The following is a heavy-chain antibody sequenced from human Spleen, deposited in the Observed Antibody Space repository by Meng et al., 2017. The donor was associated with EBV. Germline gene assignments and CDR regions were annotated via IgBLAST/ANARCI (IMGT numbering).Heavy chain of an antibody. Sequence: QEEVGQPGSEVNGPVAAGRVSCKDSGDTLCYYTITWVSLTPGQAPDWIGWIIPSYGTTSYAQKYQGRVTIRENKSTTTAYMDLNNRTLDDTAVYYCASESPDRYTDPWGQGTLVTVSS. V-gene: IGHV1-69*06. D-gene: IGHD1-1*01. CDR1: GDTLCYYT. CDR3: ASESPDRYTDP. J-gene: IGHJ5*02. CDR2: IIPSYGTT.